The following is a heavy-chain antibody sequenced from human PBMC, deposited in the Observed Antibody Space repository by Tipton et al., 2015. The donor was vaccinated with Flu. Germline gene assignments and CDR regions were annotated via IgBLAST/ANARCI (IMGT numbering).Heavy chain of an antibody. Sequence: TLSLTCTVSGDSMSSFYWSWIRQPAGKGLEWIGRIYTSGSTKYNPSLKSRVTMSVDTYKNQFSLRLSSVTAADTAVYYCARASGSGTYVIFDYWGQGMLVTVSS. CDR2: IYTSGST. CDR1: GDSMSSFY. V-gene: IGHV4-4*07. J-gene: IGHJ4*02. CDR3: ARASGSGTYVIFDY. D-gene: IGHD3-10*01.